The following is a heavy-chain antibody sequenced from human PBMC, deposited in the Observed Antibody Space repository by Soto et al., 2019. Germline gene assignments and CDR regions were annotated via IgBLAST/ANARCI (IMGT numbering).Heavy chain of an antibody. Sequence: SETLSLTCAVYGGSFSGYYWSWIRQPPGKGLEWIGEINHSGSTNYNPSLKSRVTISVDTSKNQFSLKLSSVTAADTAVYYCARGIKTSRGLGRNDYWGQGTLVTVSS. D-gene: IGHD1-1*01. V-gene: IGHV4-34*01. CDR2: INHSGST. CDR1: GGSFSGYY. J-gene: IGHJ4*02. CDR3: ARGIKTSRGLGRNDY.